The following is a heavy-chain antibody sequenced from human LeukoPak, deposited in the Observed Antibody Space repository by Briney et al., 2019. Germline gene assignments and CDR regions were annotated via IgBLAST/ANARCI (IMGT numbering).Heavy chain of an antibody. J-gene: IGHJ6*02. Sequence: PGGSLRLSCAASGFTFSSYWMHWVRQAPGKGLVWVSRLNSDGSSTSNADSVKGRFTISRDNSKNTLYLQMNSLRAEDTAVYYCAKDHTLWFGELSPFHYGMDVWGQGTTVTVSS. CDR2: LNSDGSST. CDR3: AKDHTLWFGELSPFHYGMDV. D-gene: IGHD3-10*01. CDR1: GFTFSSYW. V-gene: IGHV3-74*01.